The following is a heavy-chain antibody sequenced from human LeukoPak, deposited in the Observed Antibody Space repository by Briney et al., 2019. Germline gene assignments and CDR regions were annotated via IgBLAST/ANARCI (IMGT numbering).Heavy chain of an antibody. J-gene: IGHJ3*02. Sequence: PSETLSLTCTVSGGSISSGDYYWSWIRQPPGKGLEWIGYIYYSGSTYYNPSLKSRVTISVDTSKNQFSLKLSSVTAADTAVYYCAREVHGDYGLFDIWGQGTMVTVSS. CDR2: IYYSGST. D-gene: IGHD4-17*01. V-gene: IGHV4-30-4*01. CDR1: GGSISSGDYY. CDR3: AREVHGDYGLFDI.